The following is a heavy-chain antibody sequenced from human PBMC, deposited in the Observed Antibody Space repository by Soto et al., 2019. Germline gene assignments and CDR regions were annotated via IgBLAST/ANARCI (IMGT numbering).Heavy chain of an antibody. V-gene: IGHV3-33*01. D-gene: IGHD6-13*01. Sequence: GGSLRLSCAASGFTFSSYGMHWVRQAPGKGLEWVAVIWYDGSNKYYADSAKGRFTISRDNSKNTLYLQMNSLRAEDTAVYYCARPTIAAAGPPDYWGQGTLVTVSS. CDR1: GFTFSSYG. CDR2: IWYDGSNK. CDR3: ARPTIAAAGPPDY. J-gene: IGHJ4*02.